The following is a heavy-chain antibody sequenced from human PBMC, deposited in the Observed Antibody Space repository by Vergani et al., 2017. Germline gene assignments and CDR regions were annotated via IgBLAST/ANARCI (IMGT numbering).Heavy chain of an antibody. CDR2: IYWNDDQ. Sequence: QITLKESGPTLVKPTQTLTLTCTFSGFSLNTRGVSLAWIRQPPGKALDWLALIYWNDDQHYSPSRNNRVTITKDTSKNQVVLTMTNMDYVDTGTYYCVYRKTVCGTTGYFYPFYYYNYMDVWGKGTTVTVSS. J-gene: IGHJ6*03. D-gene: IGHD1-7*01. V-gene: IGHV2-5*04. CDR1: GFSLNTRGVS. CDR3: VYRKTVCGTTGYFYPFYYYNYMDV.